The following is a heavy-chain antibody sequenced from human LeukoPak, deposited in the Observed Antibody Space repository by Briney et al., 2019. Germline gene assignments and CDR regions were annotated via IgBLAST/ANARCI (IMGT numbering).Heavy chain of an antibody. J-gene: IGHJ6*03. Sequence: GGSLRLSCAASGFTFSSYSMNWVRQAPGKGLEWVSYISSSSSTIYYADSVKGRFTISRDNAKNSLYLQMNSLRAEDTAVYYCARVNGDLTYYYYMDVWGKGTTVTVSS. CDR2: ISSSSSTI. V-gene: IGHV3-48*01. CDR1: GFTFSSYS. CDR3: ARVNGDLTYYYYMDV. D-gene: IGHD4-17*01.